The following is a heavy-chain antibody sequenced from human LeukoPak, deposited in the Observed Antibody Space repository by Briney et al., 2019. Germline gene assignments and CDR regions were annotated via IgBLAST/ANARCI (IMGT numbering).Heavy chain of an antibody. Sequence: SQTLSLTCTVSGGSISSGGYYWSWIRQHPGKGLVWIGYIYYSGSTYYNPSLKSRVTISVDTSKNQFSLKLSSVTAADTAVYYCARKTQIGGGRDWFDPWGQGTLVTVSS. V-gene: IGHV4-31*03. CDR3: ARKTQIGGGRDWFDP. CDR2: IYYSGST. J-gene: IGHJ5*02. D-gene: IGHD3-16*01. CDR1: GGSISSGGYY.